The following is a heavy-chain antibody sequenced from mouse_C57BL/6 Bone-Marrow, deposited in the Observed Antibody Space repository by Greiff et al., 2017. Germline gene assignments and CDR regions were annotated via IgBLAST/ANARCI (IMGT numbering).Heavy chain of an antibody. J-gene: IGHJ4*01. CDR2: IDPSDSYT. Sequence: VQLKEPGAELVKPGASVKLSCKASGYTFTSYWMQWVKQRPGQGLEWIGEIDPSDSYTNYNQKFKGKATLTVDTSSSTAYMQLSSLTSEDSAVYYCARGIFYYDYDGYYAMDYWGQGTSVTVSS. CDR1: GYTFTSYW. V-gene: IGHV1-50*01. CDR3: ARGIFYYDYDGYYAMDY. D-gene: IGHD2-4*01.